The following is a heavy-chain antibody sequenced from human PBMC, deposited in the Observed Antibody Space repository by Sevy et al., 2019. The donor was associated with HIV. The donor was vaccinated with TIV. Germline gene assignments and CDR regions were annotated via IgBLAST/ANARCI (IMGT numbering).Heavy chain of an antibody. CDR1: GGSFSGYY. CDR2: INHSGST. D-gene: IGHD6-13*01. V-gene: IGHV4-34*01. CDR3: ARGPRRPTYSSSWYNYYYGMDV. Sequence: SETLSLTCAVYGGSFSGYYWSWIRQPPGKGLEWIGEINHSGSTNYNPSLKSRVTISVETSKNQFSRKLSSVTAADTAVYYCARGPRRPTYSSSWYNYYYGMDVWGQGTTVTVSS. J-gene: IGHJ6*02.